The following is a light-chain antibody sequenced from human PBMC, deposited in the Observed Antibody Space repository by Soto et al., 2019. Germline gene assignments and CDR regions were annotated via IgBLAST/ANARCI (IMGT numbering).Light chain of an antibody. CDR3: MQALQNPYT. V-gene: IGKV2-28*01. CDR1: QRLLHSNGNTF. Sequence: EIVMTQSPPSLTVTPGEPASISCRSSQRLLHSNGNTFLDWYLQKPGQSPQLLIYLGSNRASGVPDRLSGSEAGTDFTLKISRVEAEDVGVYYCMQALQNPYTFGQGTKLEIK. CDR2: LGS. J-gene: IGKJ2*01.